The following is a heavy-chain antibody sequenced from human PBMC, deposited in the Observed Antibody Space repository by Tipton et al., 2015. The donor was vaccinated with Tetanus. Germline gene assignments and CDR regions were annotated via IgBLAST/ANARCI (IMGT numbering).Heavy chain of an antibody. D-gene: IGHD4-11*01. Sequence: TLSLTCAVSGGSISSGDYSWSWIRQPPGKGLEWIGYIYQTGTTYYNPSLKGRVTISMDRSNTQFSLRLDSLTAADTAVYFCARNVYTVTNDAFDIWGHGTLVNVSS. J-gene: IGHJ3*02. V-gene: IGHV4-30-2*01. CDR3: ARNVYTVTNDAFDI. CDR1: GGSISSGDYS. CDR2: IYQTGTT.